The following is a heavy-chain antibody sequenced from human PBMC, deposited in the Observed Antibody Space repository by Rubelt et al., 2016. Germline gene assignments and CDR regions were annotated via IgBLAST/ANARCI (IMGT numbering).Heavy chain of an antibody. D-gene: IGHD2-2*01. V-gene: IGHV3-23*04. CDR3: ATYGIVVVPAAPFAFDI. J-gene: IGHJ3*02. Sequence: EVQVVESGGGLVQPGGSLRVSCAASGFTFSSYAMSWVRQAPGKGLEWVSAISGSGGSTYYADSVKGRFTISRDTSKNTLYLQMNSLRAEDTAVYYCATYGIVVVPAAPFAFDIWGQGTMVTVSS. CDR2: ISGSGGST. CDR1: GFTFSSYA.